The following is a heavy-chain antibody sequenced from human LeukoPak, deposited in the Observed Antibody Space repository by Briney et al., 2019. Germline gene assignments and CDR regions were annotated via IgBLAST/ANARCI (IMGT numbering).Heavy chain of an antibody. Sequence: SETLSLTCTVSGVFISSSTYYWGWIRQPPGKGLEWIGSIYYSGSTYYNPSLKSRVTISVDMSKNQFSLKLSSVTAADTAVFYCARGTVTTTRYYYYMDVWGKGTTVTVSS. D-gene: IGHD4-11*01. CDR3: ARGTVTTTRYYYYMDV. V-gene: IGHV4-39*07. CDR2: IYYSGST. J-gene: IGHJ6*03. CDR1: GVFISSSTYY.